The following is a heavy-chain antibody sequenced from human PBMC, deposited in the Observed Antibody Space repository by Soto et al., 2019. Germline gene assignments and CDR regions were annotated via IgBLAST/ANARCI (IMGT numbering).Heavy chain of an antibody. J-gene: IGHJ4*02. D-gene: IGHD6-19*01. CDR3: ARIPRSSGWYGSDY. V-gene: IGHV2-26*01. CDR2: IFSNDEK. Sequence: QVTVKESGPVLVKPTETLTLTCTVSGFSLSNARMGVSWIRQPPGKALEWLAHIFSNDEKSYSTSLKSRLTTSKDTYKSQVVLTMTDIDTVDTATYYCARIPRSSGWYGSDYWGQGTLVTVSS. CDR1: GFSLSNARMG.